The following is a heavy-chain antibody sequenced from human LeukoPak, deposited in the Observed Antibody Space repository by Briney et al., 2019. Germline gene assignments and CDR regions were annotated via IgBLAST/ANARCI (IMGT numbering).Heavy chain of an antibody. CDR2: IYYSGST. CDR1: GGSISSISSNNYH. J-gene: IGHJ6*02. D-gene: IGHD4-23*01. CDR3: AREMGVVTAHGIDV. Sequence: SETLSLTCIVSGGSISSISSNNYHWGWVRQPPGKGLEWIGSIYYSGSTYYNPSLKSRVTISVDTSKNQFSLKLSSVTAADTALYYCAREMGVVTAHGIDVWGQGTTVTVSS. V-gene: IGHV4-39*02.